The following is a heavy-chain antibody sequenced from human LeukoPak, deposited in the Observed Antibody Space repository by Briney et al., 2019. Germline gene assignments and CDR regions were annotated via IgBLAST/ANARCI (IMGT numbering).Heavy chain of an antibody. Sequence: HPGGSLRLSCAASGFTFTSFAMSWVRQAPGKGLEWVSAISASGVSTYYAKSVKGRFTISRDNSKNTLYLQMNSLRDEDTAVYHCTKVGDGHCSTTSCYGWFDPWGQGTLVTVSS. J-gene: IGHJ5*02. CDR1: GFTFTSFA. V-gene: IGHV3-23*01. D-gene: IGHD2-2*01. CDR2: ISASGVST. CDR3: TKVGDGHCSTTSCYGWFDP.